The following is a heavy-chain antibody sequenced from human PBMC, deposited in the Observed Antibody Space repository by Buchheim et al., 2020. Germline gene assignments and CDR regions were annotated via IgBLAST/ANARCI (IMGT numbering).Heavy chain of an antibody. V-gene: IGHV4-59*01. D-gene: IGHD3-22*01. CDR1: GGSISSYY. CDR2: IYYSGST. J-gene: IGHJ6*02. CDR3: AIGGYYYGERGYYYYGMDV. Sequence: QVQLQESGPGLVKPSETLSLTCTVSGGSISSYYWSWIRQPPGKGLEWIGYIYYSGSTNYNPSLKSRVTISVDTSKNQFSLKLSSVTAADTAVYYCAIGGYYYGERGYYYYGMDVWGQGTTGTVSS.